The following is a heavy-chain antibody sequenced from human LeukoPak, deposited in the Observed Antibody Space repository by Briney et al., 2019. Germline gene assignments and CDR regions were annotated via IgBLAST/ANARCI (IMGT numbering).Heavy chain of an antibody. J-gene: IGHJ3*02. D-gene: IGHD3-3*01. CDR2: IWYDGSNK. Sequence: GGSLRLSCTTSGSTFSSYGMHWVRQAPGKGLEWVAFIWYDGSNKYYGDSVKGRFTISRDNSKNTLYLQMNSLRAEDTAVYYCARRIASGYYYAFDIWGQGTMVTVSS. V-gene: IGHV3-33*01. CDR1: GSTFSSYG. CDR3: ARRIASGYYYAFDI.